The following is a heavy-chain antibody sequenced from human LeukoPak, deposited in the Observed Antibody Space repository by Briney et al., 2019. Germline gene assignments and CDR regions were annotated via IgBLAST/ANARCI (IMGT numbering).Heavy chain of an antibody. CDR2: ISATSSHI. J-gene: IGHJ2*01. Sequence: GGSLRLSCAASGFTFSDYSMNWVRQAPGKGLEWVSYISATSSHIYHAGAVKGRFTTSRDNAKNSLFLQMNSLRVEDTAVYYCAKALGWFFDLWGRGTLVTVSS. CDR3: AKALGWFFDL. CDR1: GFTFSDYS. D-gene: IGHD7-27*01. V-gene: IGHV3-21*01.